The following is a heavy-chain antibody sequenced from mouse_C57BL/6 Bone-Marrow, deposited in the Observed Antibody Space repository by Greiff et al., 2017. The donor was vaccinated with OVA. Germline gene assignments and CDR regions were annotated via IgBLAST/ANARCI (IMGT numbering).Heavy chain of an antibody. D-gene: IGHD2-3*01. CDR2: ISNGGGST. V-gene: IGHV5-12*01. CDR1: GFTFSDYY. J-gene: IGHJ4*01. CDR3: ARHGDDGYQYYAMDY. Sequence: EVQGVESGGGLVQPGGSLKLSCAASGFTFSDYYMYWVRQTPEKSLEWVAYISNGGGSTYYPDTVKGRFTISRDNAKNTLYLQMSRLKSEDTAMYYCARHGDDGYQYYAMDYWGQGTSVTVSS.